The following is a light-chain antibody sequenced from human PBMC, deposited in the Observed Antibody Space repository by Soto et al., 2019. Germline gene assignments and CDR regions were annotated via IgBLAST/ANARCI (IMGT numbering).Light chain of an antibody. CDR2: DAS. CDR1: RSVRSY. V-gene: IGKV3-11*01. CDR3: QQRYAWPPLT. Sequence: EIVLTQSPATLSLSPGERATLSRRASRSVRSYLAWYQQKPGQAPRLLIYDASNRAAGIPARFSGSGSETDFTLTISNLEPEDFAVYYCQQRYAWPPLTFGQGTRLEIK. J-gene: IGKJ5*01.